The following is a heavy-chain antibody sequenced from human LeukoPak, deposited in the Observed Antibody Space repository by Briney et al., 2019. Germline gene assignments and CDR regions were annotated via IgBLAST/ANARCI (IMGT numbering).Heavy chain of an antibody. Sequence: GASLMISCKGSGYTFTSYWISWVRQLTGKGLEWMGRIDPSDSYTNHSPSFQGHVTISADKSISTAYLQWSSLKASDTAMYYCARHKAAAGTGGWFEPWGQGTLVTVSS. J-gene: IGHJ5*02. V-gene: IGHV5-10-1*01. CDR2: IDPSDSYT. CDR1: GYTFTSYW. D-gene: IGHD6-13*01. CDR3: ARHKAAAGTGGWFEP.